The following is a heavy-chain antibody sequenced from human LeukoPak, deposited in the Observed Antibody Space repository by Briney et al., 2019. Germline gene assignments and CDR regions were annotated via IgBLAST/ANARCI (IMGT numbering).Heavy chain of an antibody. D-gene: IGHD3-22*01. CDR3: ASLPGLLLHFADY. V-gene: IGHV3-30*02. CDR2: IRYDGSNK. CDR1: GFTFSSYG. Sequence: GGSLRLSCAASGFTFSSYGMHWVRQAPGKGLEWVAFIRYDGSNKYYADSVKGRFTISRDNSKNTLYLQMNSLRAEDTAVYYCASLPGLLLHFADYWGQGTLVTVSS. J-gene: IGHJ4*02.